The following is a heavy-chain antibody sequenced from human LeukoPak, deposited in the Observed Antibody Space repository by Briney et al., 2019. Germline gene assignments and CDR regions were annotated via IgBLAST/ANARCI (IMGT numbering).Heavy chain of an antibody. Sequence: QPGGSLRLSCAASGFTFSSYEMNRVRQAPGKGLEWVAFIRDDGSNKYYADSVKGRFTISRDNSKNTLYLQMNSLRAEDTAVYYCALRGYSYGYRTDYFDYWGQGTLVTVSS. CDR1: GFTFSSYE. D-gene: IGHD5-18*01. CDR3: ALRGYSYGYRTDYFDY. J-gene: IGHJ4*02. V-gene: IGHV3-30*02. CDR2: IRDDGSNK.